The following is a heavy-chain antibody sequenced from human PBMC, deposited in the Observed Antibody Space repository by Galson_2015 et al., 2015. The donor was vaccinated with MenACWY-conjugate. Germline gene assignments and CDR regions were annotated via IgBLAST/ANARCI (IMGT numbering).Heavy chain of an antibody. D-gene: IGHD3-22*01. V-gene: IGHV4-59*01. CDR1: GGSISSYY. CDR3: ARGFSSGAPPLY. CDR2: ISYSGST. Sequence: ETLSLTCTVSGGSISSYYWSWIRQPPGKRLEWIGYISYSGSTNYNPSLKSRVTISVDTSKNQFSLKLSSVTTADTAVYYCARGFSSGAPPLYWGQGTLVTVSS. J-gene: IGHJ4*02.